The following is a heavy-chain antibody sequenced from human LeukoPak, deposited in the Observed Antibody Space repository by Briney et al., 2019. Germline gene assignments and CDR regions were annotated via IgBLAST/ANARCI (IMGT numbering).Heavy chain of an antibody. CDR3: ARGYSSSQNLDY. Sequence: GGSLRLSCAASGFTFSRNSMNWVRQAPGKGLEWVSSITSRSSHTYYADSVKGRFTISRDNAKNSLYLQMNSLRAEDTAVYYCARGYSSSQNLDYWGQGTLVTVSS. J-gene: IGHJ4*02. D-gene: IGHD6-13*01. CDR2: ITSRSSHT. CDR1: GFTFSRNS. V-gene: IGHV3-21*01.